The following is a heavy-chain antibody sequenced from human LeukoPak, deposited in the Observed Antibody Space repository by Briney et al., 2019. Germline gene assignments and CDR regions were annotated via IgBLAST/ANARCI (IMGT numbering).Heavy chain of an antibody. D-gene: IGHD2-2*01. J-gene: IGHJ6*02. CDR2: IGSDANT. Sequence: GGSLRLSCAASGFTFSRNAMAWVRQAPGKGLEWVAGIGSDANTHYADSVKGRFTISRDNSKNTLYLQMNSLRAEDTAVYYCARGQKVLVVPAAMYYYYGMDVWGQGTRSPSP. CDR3: ARGQKVLVVPAAMYYYYGMDV. CDR1: GFTFSRNA. V-gene: IGHV3-23*01.